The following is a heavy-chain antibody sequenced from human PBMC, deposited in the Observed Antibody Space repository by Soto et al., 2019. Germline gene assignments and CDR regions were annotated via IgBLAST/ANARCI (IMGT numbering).Heavy chain of an antibody. Sequence: QVQLQESGPGLVRPSGTLSRTCAVSRGSISGRYWWSWVRQPPGTGLEWIGEIFHGGSTNYNPSLKSRVTLSVDKSTNQFALTLSTVHAAATDVYYGARKIGAFDIWGQGTMVCVS. CDR1: RGSISGRYW. V-gene: IGHV4-4*02. J-gene: IGHJ3*02. D-gene: IGHD3-22*01. CDR3: ARKIGAFDI. CDR2: IFHGGST.